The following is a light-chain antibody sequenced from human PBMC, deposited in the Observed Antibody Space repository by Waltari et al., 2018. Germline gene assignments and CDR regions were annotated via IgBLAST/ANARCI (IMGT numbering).Light chain of an antibody. Sequence: DIVMTQSPDSLAVSLGERATINCKSSQSVFHTNNNNYLAWYQQKPGQPPKLRSYWASTRESGVPDRFSGSGSGTDFTLAISSLQAEDVAVYYCQQYYSTPNTFGQGTKVEIK. CDR3: QQYYSTPNT. J-gene: IGKJ2*01. CDR1: QSVFHTNNNNY. V-gene: IGKV4-1*01. CDR2: WAS.